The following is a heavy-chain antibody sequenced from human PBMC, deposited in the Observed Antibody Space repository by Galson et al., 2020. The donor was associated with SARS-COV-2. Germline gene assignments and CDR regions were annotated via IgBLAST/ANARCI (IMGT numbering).Heavy chain of an antibody. CDR1: GYSFTNYW. Sequence: GESLKISCKGSGYSFTNYWIGWVRQMPGKGLEWMGIIYPDDSDTRYSPSFQGQVTISADNSISTAYLQWSSLKASDTAMYYCARRFHRDGYNYEIDYWGQGTLVTV. V-gene: IGHV5-51*01. CDR3: ARRFHRDGYNYEIDY. D-gene: IGHD5-12*01. CDR2: IYPDDSDT. J-gene: IGHJ4*02.